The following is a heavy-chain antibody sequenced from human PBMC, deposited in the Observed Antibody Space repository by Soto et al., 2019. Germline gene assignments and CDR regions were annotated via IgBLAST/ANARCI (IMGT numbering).Heavy chain of an antibody. CDR2: TWFDGSKK. V-gene: IGHV3-33*01. CDR1: GFTFSTYG. J-gene: IGHJ3*02. Sequence: AGGSLRLSCAASGFTFSTYGMHWVRQAPGKGLEWVAVTWFDGSKKNYAESVRGRFTISRDNSKNTLYLQMNTLRAEDTAVYYCVREGADFRMGDAFDIWGQGTRVTVSS. D-gene: IGHD2-8*01. CDR3: VREGADFRMGDAFDI.